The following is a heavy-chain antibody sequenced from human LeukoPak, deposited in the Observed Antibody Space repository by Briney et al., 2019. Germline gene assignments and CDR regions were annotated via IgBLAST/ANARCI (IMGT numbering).Heavy chain of an antibody. CDR3: ARVPAAMIWWFDP. V-gene: IGHV3-30-3*01. J-gene: IGHJ5*02. CDR1: GFTFSSYA. CDR2: ISYDGSNK. D-gene: IGHD2-2*01. Sequence: PGGSLRLSCAASGFTFSSYAMHWVRQAPGKGLEWVAVISYDGSNKYYADSVKGRFTISRDNSKNTLYLQMNSLRAEDTAAYYCARVPAAMIWWFDPWGQGTLVTVSS.